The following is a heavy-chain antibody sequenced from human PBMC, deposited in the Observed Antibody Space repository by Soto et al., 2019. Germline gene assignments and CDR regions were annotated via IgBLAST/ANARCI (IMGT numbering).Heavy chain of an antibody. CDR3: ARDIQGWYFDY. D-gene: IGHD5-18*01. CDR1: GYTFTSYG. Sequence: ASVKVSCKASGYTFTSYGISWVRQAPGQGLEWMGWINPNSGGTNYAQKFQGWVTMTRDTSISTAYMELSRLRSDDTAVYYCARDIQGWYFDYWGQGTLVTVS. J-gene: IGHJ4*02. V-gene: IGHV1-2*04. CDR2: INPNSGGT.